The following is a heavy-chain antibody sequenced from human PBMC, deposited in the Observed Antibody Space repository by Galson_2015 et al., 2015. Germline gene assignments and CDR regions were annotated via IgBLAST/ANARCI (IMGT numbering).Heavy chain of an antibody. CDR1: GYTFTTYY. J-gene: IGHJ4*02. Sequence: SVKVSCKASGYTFTTYYMHWVRQAPGQGLEWMGIINPSGGTTSYAQKFQGRVNLTTDTSTTAVFVDLSSLNSDDTAVYYCARGLGGLGYGGNRAYFDSWGQGTLVTVSS. V-gene: IGHV1-46*01. CDR3: ARGLGGLGYGGNRAYFDS. D-gene: IGHD4-23*01. CDR2: INPSGGTT.